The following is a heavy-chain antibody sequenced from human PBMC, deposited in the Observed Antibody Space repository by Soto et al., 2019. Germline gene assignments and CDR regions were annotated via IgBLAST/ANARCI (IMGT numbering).Heavy chain of an antibody. CDR2: IYYSGST. Sequence: SETLSLTCTVSGGSISSGDYYWSWIRQPPGKGLEWIGYIYYSGSTYYNPSLKSRVTISVDTSKNQFSLKLSSVTAADTAVYYCARQRYYYDSSGYYSADAFDIWGQGTMVTVSS. J-gene: IGHJ3*02. CDR1: GGSISSGDYY. D-gene: IGHD3-22*01. CDR3: ARQRYYYDSSGYYSADAFDI. V-gene: IGHV4-30-4*01.